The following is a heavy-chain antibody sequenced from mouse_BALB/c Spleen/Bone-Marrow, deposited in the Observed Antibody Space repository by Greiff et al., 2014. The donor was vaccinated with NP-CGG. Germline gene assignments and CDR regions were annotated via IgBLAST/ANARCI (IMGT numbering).Heavy chain of an antibody. J-gene: IGHJ4*01. CDR3: ARGWYSMDD. Sequence: VQLVESGAEQMQPGASVKISCKATGYTFSNYWIEWVKQRPGHGLEWIGEILPGNTNANYNEKFKGRATFTADTSPNTAYMQLSSLTSEDSAVYYCARGWYSMDDWGQGTSVTVSS. CDR2: ILPGNTNA. CDR1: GYTFSNYW. V-gene: IGHV1-9*01.